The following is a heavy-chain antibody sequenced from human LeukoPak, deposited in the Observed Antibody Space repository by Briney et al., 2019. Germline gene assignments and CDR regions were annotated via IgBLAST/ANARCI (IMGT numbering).Heavy chain of an antibody. CDR3: ARYVWGSYPTFEDY. D-gene: IGHD3-16*02. V-gene: IGHV4-59*01. CDR2: IYYSGST. Sequence: SETLSLTCTVSGGSISSYYWNWIRQPPGKGLEWIGYIYYSGSTNYNTSLKSRLTISVDTSKNQFFLKLSSVTAADTAVYYCARYVWGSYPTFEDYWGQGTLVTVSS. J-gene: IGHJ4*02. CDR1: GGSISSYY.